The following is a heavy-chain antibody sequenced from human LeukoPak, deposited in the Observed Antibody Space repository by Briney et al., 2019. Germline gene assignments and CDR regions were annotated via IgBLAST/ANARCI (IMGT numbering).Heavy chain of an antibody. J-gene: IGHJ3*02. Sequence: SETLSLTCTVSGGSISSGSYYWSWIRQPAGKGLEWIGRIYTSGSTNYNPSLKSRVTISVDTSKNQFSLKLSSVTAADTAVYYCARDPLDPTTTVTTGENAFDIWGQGTMVTVSS. CDR2: IYTSGST. CDR1: GGSISSGSYY. V-gene: IGHV4-61*02. D-gene: IGHD4-17*01. CDR3: ARDPLDPTTTVTTGENAFDI.